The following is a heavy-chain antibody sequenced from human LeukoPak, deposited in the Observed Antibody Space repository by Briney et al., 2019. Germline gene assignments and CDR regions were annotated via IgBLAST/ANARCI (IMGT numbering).Heavy chain of an antibody. V-gene: IGHV4-34*01. J-gene: IGHJ4*02. Sequence: SETLSLTCTVSGGYISRYYWSWIRQPPGKGLEWIGEINHSGSTNYNPSLKSRITISVDTSKNQFSLKLSSVTAADTAVYYCARGRNYGGPPGYWGQGTLVTVSS. CDR2: INHSGST. CDR1: GGYISRYY. CDR3: ARGRNYGGPPGY. D-gene: IGHD4-23*01.